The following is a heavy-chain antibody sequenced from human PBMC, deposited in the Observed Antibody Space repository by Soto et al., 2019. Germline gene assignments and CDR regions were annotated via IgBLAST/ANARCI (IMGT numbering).Heavy chain of an antibody. CDR2: IIAYNGNA. CDR1: GYTFTSYG. CDR3: ARKGSSSMSYYYGIEV. D-gene: IGHD6-13*01. Sequence: GASVKVSCKASGYTFTSYGISWVRQAPGQGLEWMGWIIAYNGNANYAQKIQGRVTMTADTSTSTAYMELRSLRSEDTAVYYCARKGSSSMSYYYGIEVWGQGTPVTVSS. V-gene: IGHV1-18*04. J-gene: IGHJ6*01.